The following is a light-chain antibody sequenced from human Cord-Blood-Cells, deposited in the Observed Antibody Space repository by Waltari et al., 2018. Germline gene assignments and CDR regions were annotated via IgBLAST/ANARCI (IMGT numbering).Light chain of an antibody. CDR1: RSDVGSYNL. CDR3: CSYAGSSTWV. V-gene: IGLV2-23*01. CDR2: EGS. Sequence: QSALTQPASVSGPPGQSITISCTGTRSDVGSYNLVSWYQQHPGKAPKLMIYEGSKRPSGVSNRFSGSKSGNTASLTISGLQAEDEADYYCCSYAGSSTWVFGGGTKLTVL. J-gene: IGLJ3*02.